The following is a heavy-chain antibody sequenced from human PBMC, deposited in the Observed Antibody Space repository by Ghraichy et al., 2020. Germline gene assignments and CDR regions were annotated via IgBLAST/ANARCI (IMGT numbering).Heavy chain of an antibody. CDR3: AKAGLPGLDRYSYGAWDY. CDR2: ISGDGGST. J-gene: IGHJ4*02. Sequence: GGSLRLSCAASGFTFDDYAMHWVRQAPGKGLEWVSLISGDGGSTYYADSVKGRFTISRDNSKNSLYLQMNSLRTEDTALYYCAKAGLPGLDRYSYGAWDYWGQGTLVTVSS. D-gene: IGHD5-18*01. CDR1: GFTFDDYA. V-gene: IGHV3-43*02.